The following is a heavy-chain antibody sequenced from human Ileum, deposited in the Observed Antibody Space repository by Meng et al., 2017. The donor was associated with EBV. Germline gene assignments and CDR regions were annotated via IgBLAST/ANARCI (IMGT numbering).Heavy chain of an antibody. V-gene: IGHV3-33*01. CDR1: GFTFNTHA. D-gene: IGHD6-13*01. J-gene: IGHJ5*02. CDR3: AREGMASTGARGWIGP. Sequence: QGQLVESVGGGGQPGRSLGLSCTASGFTFNTHAMHWVRQAPGGGLEWVAVIWYDGSNDHYADSVRGRFTISRDNSKNTLYLQMNSLGAEDTAVYYCAREGMASTGARGWIGPWGQGTLVTVSS. CDR2: IWYDGSND.